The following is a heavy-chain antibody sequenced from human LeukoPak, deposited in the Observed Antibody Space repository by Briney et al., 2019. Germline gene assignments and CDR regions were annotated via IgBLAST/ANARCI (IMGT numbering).Heavy chain of an antibody. CDR3: ARTMTTVTTDDY. CDR2: ISAYNGNT. V-gene: IGHV1-18*01. CDR1: DYTFTSYG. D-gene: IGHD4-17*01. Sequence: ASVKVSCKASDYTFTSYGISWVRQAPGQGLEWMGWISAYNGNTNYAQKLQGRVTMTTDTSTSTAYMELRSLRSDDTAVYYCARTMTTVTTDDYWGQGTLVTVSS. J-gene: IGHJ4*02.